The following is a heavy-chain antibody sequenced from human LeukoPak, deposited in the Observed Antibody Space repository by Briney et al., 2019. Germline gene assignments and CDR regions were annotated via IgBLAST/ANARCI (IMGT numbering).Heavy chain of an antibody. CDR3: AKEGYSYGYEACPDY. Sequence: GGSLRLSCAASGFTFSTYSMNWVRQAPGKGLEWVSSITSSRIYIYYADSVKGRFIISRDNSKNTLYLQMNSLRAEDTAVYYCAKEGYSYGYEACPDYWGQGTLVTVSS. V-gene: IGHV3-21*04. CDR1: GFTFSTYS. CDR2: ITSSRIYI. D-gene: IGHD5-18*01. J-gene: IGHJ4*02.